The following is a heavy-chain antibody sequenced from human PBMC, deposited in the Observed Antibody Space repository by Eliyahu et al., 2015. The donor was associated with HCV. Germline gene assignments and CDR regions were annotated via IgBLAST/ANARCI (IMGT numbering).Heavy chain of an antibody. CDR2: IHSSGST. Sequence: QVQLQESGPGLVKPSETLSLTCXVSGGXIPTYYXXWIRQPPGKXLXWIXYIHSSGSTNYPPSLKSRVTISVDTSKNQFSLKLTSVTAADTAVYYCASGGGGIAVAGTGGWFDPWGQGTLVTVSS. V-gene: IGHV4-59*01. CDR1: GGXIPTYY. D-gene: IGHD6-19*01. CDR3: ASGGGGIAVAGTGGWFDP. J-gene: IGHJ5*02.